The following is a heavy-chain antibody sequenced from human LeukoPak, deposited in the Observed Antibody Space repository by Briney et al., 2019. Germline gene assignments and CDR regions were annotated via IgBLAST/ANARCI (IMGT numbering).Heavy chain of an antibody. CDR2: INDDGSFT. J-gene: IGHJ4*02. CDR1: GFTFSHYW. D-gene: IGHD2-15*01. CDR3: ARDLACSGGSCYSGFDY. Sequence: GGSLRLSCEASGFTFSHYWMHWVRQAPGKGLVWVSRINDDGSFTDYADSVKGRFTISRDNSKNTLYLQMNSLRAEDTAVYYCARDLACSGGSCYSGFDYWGQGTLVTVSS. V-gene: IGHV3-74*01.